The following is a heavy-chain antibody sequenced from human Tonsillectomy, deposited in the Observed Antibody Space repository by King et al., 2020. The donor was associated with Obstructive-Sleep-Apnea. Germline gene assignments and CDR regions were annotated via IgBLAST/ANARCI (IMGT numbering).Heavy chain of an antibody. V-gene: IGHV4-34*01. CDR3: ARGLLYSSGWYSSGWYFDL. Sequence: VQLQQWGAGLLKPSETLSLTCAVYGGSFSGYYWSWIRQPPGKGLEWIGEINHSGSTNYNPSLKSRVTISVDTSKNQFSLKLSSVTAADTAVYYCARGLLYSSGWYSSGWYFDLWGRGTLVTVSS. J-gene: IGHJ2*01. CDR1: GGSFSGYY. CDR2: INHSGST. D-gene: IGHD6-19*01.